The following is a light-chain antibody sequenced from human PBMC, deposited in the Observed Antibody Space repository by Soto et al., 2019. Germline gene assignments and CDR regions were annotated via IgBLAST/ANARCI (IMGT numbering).Light chain of an antibody. CDR2: GAS. V-gene: IGKV3-20*01. CDR3: QQYGSSPWT. CDR1: QSVSSSY. J-gene: IGKJ1*01. Sequence: EIVLTQSPGTLSLSPGERATLSCRASQSVSSSYLAWYQHKPGQAPRLLIYGASSRATGIPDRFSGSGSGTAFTLTISRLETADFAVDYCQQYGSSPWTFGQGTKVEI.